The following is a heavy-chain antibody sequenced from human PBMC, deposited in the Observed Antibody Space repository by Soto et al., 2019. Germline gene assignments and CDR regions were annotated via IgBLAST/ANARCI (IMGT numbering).Heavy chain of an antibody. CDR2: SYHSGGA. CDR3: ARDSRSGYYLEF. Sequence: QLQLQESGSGLVKPSQTLSLTCTVSGDSISSGGYSWNWIRQPPGKGLEWIGYSYHSGGADYNPSLTSRVTITVDSSKNQISLNLRSVTAADTAISYCARDSRSGYYLEFWGQGTLVTVSS. J-gene: IGHJ4*02. D-gene: IGHD3-22*01. V-gene: IGHV4-30-2*01. CDR1: GDSISSGGYS.